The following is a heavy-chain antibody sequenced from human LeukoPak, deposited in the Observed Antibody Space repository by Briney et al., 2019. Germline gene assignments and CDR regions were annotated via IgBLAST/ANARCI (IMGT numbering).Heavy chain of an antibody. D-gene: IGHD1-26*01. CDR1: GGSISSHY. CDR2: IYYSGST. J-gene: IGHJ4*02. V-gene: IGHV4-59*11. Sequence: SETLSLTCTVSGGSISSHYWSWIRQPPGKGLEWIGYIYYSGSTNYNPSLKSLVTISVDTSKNQFSLKLSSVTAADTALYYCARAPDSGSYSYYFDYWGQGTLVTVSS. CDR3: ARAPDSGSYSYYFDY.